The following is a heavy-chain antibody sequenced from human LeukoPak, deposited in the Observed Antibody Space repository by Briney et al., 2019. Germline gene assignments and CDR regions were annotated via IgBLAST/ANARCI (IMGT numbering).Heavy chain of an antibody. CDR3: AKDMGGSSYYFDY. V-gene: IGHV3-9*01. D-gene: IGHD6-6*01. CDR2: ISWNSGSI. CDR1: GFTFDDYA. Sequence: GGSLRLSCAASGFTFDDYAMHWVPQAPGKGLEGVSGISWNSGSIGYADSVKGRFTISRDNAKNSLYLQMNSLRAEDTALYYCAKDMGGSSYYFDYWGQGTLVTVSS. J-gene: IGHJ4*02.